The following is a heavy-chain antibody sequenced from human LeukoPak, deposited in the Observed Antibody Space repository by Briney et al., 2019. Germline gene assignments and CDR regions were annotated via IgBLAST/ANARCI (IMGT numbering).Heavy chain of an antibody. J-gene: IGHJ4*02. D-gene: IGHD6-13*01. CDR1: GYTFTSYD. CDR2: MNPNSGNT. V-gene: IGHV1-8*01. CDR3: ARGVGIAAAGTADY. Sequence: ASVKVSCKASGYTFTSYDINWVRQATGQGVEWMGWMNPNSGNTGYAQKFQGRVTMTRNTSISTAYMELSSLRSEDTAVYYCARGVGIAAAGTADYWGQGTLVTVSS.